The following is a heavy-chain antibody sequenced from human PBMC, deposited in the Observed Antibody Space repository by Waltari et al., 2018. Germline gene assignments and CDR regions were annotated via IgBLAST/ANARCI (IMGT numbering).Heavy chain of an antibody. CDR2: LYYSGST. CDR1: GGPISSSSYY. Sequence: QLQLQESGPGLVKPSETLSLTCTVSGGPISSSSYYWGWIRQPPGKGLEWIGSLYYSGSTYYNPSLKSRVTISVDTSKNQFSLKLSSVTAADTAVYYCARDGIAVAGTGDAFDIWGQGTMVTVSS. V-gene: IGHV4-39*02. CDR3: ARDGIAVAGTGDAFDI. J-gene: IGHJ3*02. D-gene: IGHD6-19*01.